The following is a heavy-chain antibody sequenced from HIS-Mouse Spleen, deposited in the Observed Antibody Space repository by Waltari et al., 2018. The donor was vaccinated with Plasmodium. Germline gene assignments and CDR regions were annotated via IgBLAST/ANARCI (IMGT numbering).Heavy chain of an antibody. CDR2: IYSGGST. CDR3: ARGMKSSSSAFDI. J-gene: IGHJ3*02. D-gene: IGHD6-6*01. CDR1: GFTVSRHY. V-gene: IGHV3-53*01. Sequence: EVQLVESGGGLIQPGGSLRLSCAASGFTVSRHYMSGVRQAPGKGLEWVSVIYSGGSTYYADSVKGRFTISRDNSKNTLYLQMNSLRAEDTAVYYCARGMKSSSSAFDIWGQGTMVTVSS.